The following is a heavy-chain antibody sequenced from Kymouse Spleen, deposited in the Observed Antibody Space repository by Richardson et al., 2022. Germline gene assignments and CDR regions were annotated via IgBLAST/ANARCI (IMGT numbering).Heavy chain of an antibody. D-gene: IGHD6-19*01. J-gene: IGHJ6*02. CDR2: IYYSGST. Sequence: QLQLQESGPGLVKPSETLSLTCTVSGGSISSSSYYWGWIRQPPGKGLEWIGSIYYSGSTYYNPSLKSRVTISVDTSKNQFSLKLSSVTAADTAVYYCARQGAVAGTGVGYYYGMDVWGQGTTVTVSS. CDR1: GGSISSSSYY. V-gene: IGHV4-39*01. CDR3: ARQGAVAGTGVGYYYGMDV.